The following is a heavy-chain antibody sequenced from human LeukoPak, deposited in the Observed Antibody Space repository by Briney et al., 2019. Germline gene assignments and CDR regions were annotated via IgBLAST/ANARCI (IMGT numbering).Heavy chain of an antibody. D-gene: IGHD3-22*01. CDR2: FDPEDGET. CDR1: GYTLTELS. J-gene: IGHJ4*02. CDR3: ATEGSYYDSSGYYLFGY. Sequence: GASVKVSCKVSGYTLTELSMHWVRQAPGKGLEWMGGFDPEDGETNYAQKFQGRVTMTEDTSTDTAYMELSSLRSEDTAVYYCATEGSYYDSSGYYLFGYWGQGTLVTVSS. V-gene: IGHV1-24*01.